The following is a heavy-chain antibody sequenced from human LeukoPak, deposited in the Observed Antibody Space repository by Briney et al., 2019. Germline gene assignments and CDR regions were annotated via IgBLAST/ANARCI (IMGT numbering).Heavy chain of an antibody. Sequence: PGGSLRLSCTASGFTFGDYAVSWLRQAPGKGLDWVGFIRSKANGGTIQYAASVKGRFTISRDDSKSIAYLQMNSLKTEDTAVYYCSRGVSSGWFYFDYWGQGTLVTVSS. V-gene: IGHV3-49*03. CDR3: SRGVSSGWFYFDY. J-gene: IGHJ4*02. D-gene: IGHD6-19*01. CDR2: IRSKANGGTI. CDR1: GFTFGDYA.